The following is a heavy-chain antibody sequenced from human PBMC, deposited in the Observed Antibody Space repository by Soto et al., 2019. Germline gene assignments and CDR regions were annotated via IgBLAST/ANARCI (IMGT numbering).Heavy chain of an antibody. Sequence: EVQVLESGGGLVQPGGSLRLSCAASAFTFSGSAMTWVRQAPGKGLEWLSTITKTGDDTYYADSVKGRFTISRDDSKNTVYLQMSGLRVEDTAVYHCVKGGWGTVVDYWGQGTAVIVSS. CDR2: ITKTGDDT. V-gene: IGHV3-23*01. D-gene: IGHD1-1*01. CDR3: VKGGWGTVVDY. CDR1: AFTFSGSA. J-gene: IGHJ4*02.